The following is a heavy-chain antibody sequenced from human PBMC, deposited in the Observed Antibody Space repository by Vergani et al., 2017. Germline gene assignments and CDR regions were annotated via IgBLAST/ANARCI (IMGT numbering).Heavy chain of an antibody. Sequence: QVQLVQSGAEVKKPGSSVKVSCKASGGTFSSYTISWVRQAPGQGLEWMGRIIPILGIANYAQKFQGRVTITADKSTSTAYMELSSLRSEDTAVYYCARGGYCSSTSCYDYYYYGMEGWGQGTTVTVSS. V-gene: IGHV1-69*02. D-gene: IGHD2-2*01. CDR3: ARGGYCSSTSCYDYYYYGMEG. CDR1: GGTFSSYT. J-gene: IGHJ6*02. CDR2: IIPILGIA.